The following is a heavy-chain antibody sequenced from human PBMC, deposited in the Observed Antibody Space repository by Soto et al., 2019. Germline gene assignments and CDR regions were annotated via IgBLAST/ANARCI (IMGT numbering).Heavy chain of an antibody. D-gene: IGHD2-15*01. CDR2: ISYDGCNK. CDR3: SREREDIVVVVAASIAFDI. J-gene: IGHJ3*02. V-gene: IGHV3-30-3*01. CDR1: GFTFSSYA. Sequence: QVQLVESGGGVVQPGRSLRLSCAASGFTFSSYALHWVRQAPGKGLEWGAVISYDGCNKYYADSVEGRFTISRDNSKHTLYLQMNSLRAEDTAVYYCSREREDIVVVVAASIAFDIWGQGTMVTVSS.